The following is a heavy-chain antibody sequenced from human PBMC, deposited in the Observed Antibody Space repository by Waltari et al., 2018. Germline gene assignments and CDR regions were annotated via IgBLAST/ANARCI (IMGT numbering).Heavy chain of an antibody. CDR2: ISGSGGST. D-gene: IGHD3-22*01. V-gene: IGHV3-23*01. Sequence: EVQLLESGGGLVQPGGSLRLSCAASGFTFSSYAMSWVRQAPGKGLEWVSAISGSGGSTYYADSGKGRFTIARDNSKNTLYLQMNSLRAEDTAVYYCAKDDPLILVAQSWGQGTLVTVSS. CDR3: AKDDPLILVAQS. J-gene: IGHJ4*02. CDR1: GFTFSSYA.